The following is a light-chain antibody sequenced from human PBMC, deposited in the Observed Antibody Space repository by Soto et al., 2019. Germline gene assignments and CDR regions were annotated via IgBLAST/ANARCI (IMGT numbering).Light chain of an antibody. CDR2: GAS. CDR1: QSVSSN. V-gene: IGKV3-15*01. J-gene: IGKJ1*01. Sequence: EIVMTQSPATLSVSPGERATLSCRASQSVSSNLAWYQQKPGQAPRLLIYGASTRATGIPARFSGSGSGTEFTLTISSPQSEDFAVYYCQQYNNWPGRTFGQGTKVEIK. CDR3: QQYNNWPGRT.